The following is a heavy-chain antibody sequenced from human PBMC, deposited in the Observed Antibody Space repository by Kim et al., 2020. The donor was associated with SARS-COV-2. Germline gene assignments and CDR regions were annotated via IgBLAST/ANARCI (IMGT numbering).Heavy chain of an antibody. CDR1: GFRFSTYW. D-gene: IGHD7-27*01. Sequence: GGSLRLSCAASGFRFSTYWMSWVRQAPGKGLEWVANIKQDGSEKYYVDSVKGRFTISRDNAKNSLYLQMNSLRAEDTAVYYCARQGGVNWERILNWFDPWGQGTLVTVSS. J-gene: IGHJ5*02. CDR2: IKQDGSEK. CDR3: ARQGGVNWERILNWFDP. V-gene: IGHV3-7*01.